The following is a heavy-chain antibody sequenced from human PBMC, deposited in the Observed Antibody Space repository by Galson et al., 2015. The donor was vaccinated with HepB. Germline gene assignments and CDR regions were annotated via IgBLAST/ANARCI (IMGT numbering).Heavy chain of an antibody. V-gene: IGHV3-49*03. J-gene: IGHJ4*02. CDR2: IRSKAYGGTA. D-gene: IGHD3-3*01. CDR3: TRDLTYYDFWSGYPIPDY. Sequence: SLRLSCAASGFTFGDYAMSWFRQAPGKGLEWVGFIRSKAYGGTAEYAASVKGRFTISRDDSKSIAYLQMNSLKTEDTAVYYCTRDLTYYDFWSGYPIPDYWGQGTLVTVSS. CDR1: GFTFGDYA.